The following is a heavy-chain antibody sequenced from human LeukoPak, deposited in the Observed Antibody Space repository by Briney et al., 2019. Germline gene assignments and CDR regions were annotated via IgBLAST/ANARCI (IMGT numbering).Heavy chain of an antibody. CDR1: GYTFTGYY. D-gene: IGHD6-13*01. CDR2: INPNSGGT. Sequence: ASVKVSCKASGYTFTGYYMRWVRQAPGQGLEWMGWINPNSGGTNYAQKFQGRVTMTRDTSISTAYMELSRLRSDDTAVYYCARGPRGGVAAAGTELDYWGQGTLVTVSS. J-gene: IGHJ4*02. V-gene: IGHV1-2*02. CDR3: ARGPRGGVAAAGTELDY.